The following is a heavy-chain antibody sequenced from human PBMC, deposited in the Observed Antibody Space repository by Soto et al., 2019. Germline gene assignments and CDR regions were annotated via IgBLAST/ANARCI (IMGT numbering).Heavy chain of an antibody. CDR2: ISAYNGNT. CDR3: GRHLHWVVGGPAAILSAGGMDF. CDR1: CYTLPSYG. D-gene: IGHD2-2*02. J-gene: IGHJ6*02. V-gene: IGHV1-18*04. Sequence: SVKVSCNASCYTLPSYGISWVRRAPGQGPEWMGWISAYNGNTNYAQNLQVRVTMTTHTSTSTAYSELGRLRPDDKALYYCGRHLHWVVGGPAAILSAGGMDFWGQGTPVIGSS.